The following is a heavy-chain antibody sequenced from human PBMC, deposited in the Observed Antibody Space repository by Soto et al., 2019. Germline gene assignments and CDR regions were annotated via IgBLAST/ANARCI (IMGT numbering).Heavy chain of an antibody. CDR1: GFSLSTTGVG. V-gene: IGHV2-5*02. Sequence: QITLKESGPTLVKPTQTLTLTCTFSGFSLSTTGVGVGWIRQPPGKALEWLALIFWDDDKRYSPSLKSRLTITKDTTKNQVVLTMTNMDPVDTATYYCASSTGYRIFDCWGQGTLVAVSS. CDR2: IFWDDDK. CDR3: ASSTGYRIFDC. J-gene: IGHJ4*02. D-gene: IGHD3-9*01.